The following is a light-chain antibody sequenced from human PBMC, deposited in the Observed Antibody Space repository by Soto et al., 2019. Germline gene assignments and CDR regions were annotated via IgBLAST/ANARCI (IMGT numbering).Light chain of an antibody. CDR2: DVS. CDR3: DSYASSSSVV. Sequence: QSALTQPASVSGSPGQSITISCTGTASDVGAYNYVSWYQQQRGKAPKVMIYDVSNRPSGVSHRFSGSKAGNTASLNISGLQAEDEADYYCDSYASSSSVVFGGGTKVTVL. CDR1: ASDVGAYNY. J-gene: IGLJ2*01. V-gene: IGLV2-14*01.